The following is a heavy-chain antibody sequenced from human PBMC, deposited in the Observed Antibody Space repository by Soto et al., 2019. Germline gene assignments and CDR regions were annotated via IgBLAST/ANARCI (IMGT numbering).Heavy chain of an antibody. CDR2: ISTYNGNT. CDR1: GYTFNGYS. D-gene: IGHD2-15*01. Sequence: QVHLLQSGAEVKRPGASVKVSCKTSGYTFNGYSISWVRQAPGQGLEWMGWISTYNGNTNSAQRFQDRVTLTTDTSTRTAYMELTNLRFDDTALYFCARVDKNGWWAFDDWGQGTLVTVSS. J-gene: IGHJ5*02. CDR3: ARVDKNGWWAFDD. V-gene: IGHV1-18*04.